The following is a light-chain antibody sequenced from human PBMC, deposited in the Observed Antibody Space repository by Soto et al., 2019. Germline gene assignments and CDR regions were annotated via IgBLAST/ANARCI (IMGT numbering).Light chain of an antibody. CDR1: QTVSSNY. V-gene: IGKV3-20*01. Sequence: DIVMTQSLGTLSLSPGRRATLSCRARQTVSSNYLAWYQQKTGQAPRLLIYDASSRATGMPDRFSGGGSGTDFTLTISRLEPEDVAVYYCQQFSSYPLTFGGGTKVDI. CDR2: DAS. CDR3: QQFSSYPLT. J-gene: IGKJ4*01.